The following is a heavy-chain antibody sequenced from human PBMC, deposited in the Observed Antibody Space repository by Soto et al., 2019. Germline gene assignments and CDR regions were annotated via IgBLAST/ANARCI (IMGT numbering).Heavy chain of an antibody. CDR2: ISGSGVST. J-gene: IGHJ4*02. V-gene: IGHV3-23*01. Sequence: AGGSQRLSCAASGFTFSSYALSWVRQAPGKGLEWVSAISGSGVSTYYADSVKGRFAISRDSSKNTLYLQMNGLRTEDTAVYYCAKDAFDWDFFFDYWGQGTLVTVSS. CDR1: GFTFSSYA. D-gene: IGHD3-9*01. CDR3: AKDAFDWDFFFDY.